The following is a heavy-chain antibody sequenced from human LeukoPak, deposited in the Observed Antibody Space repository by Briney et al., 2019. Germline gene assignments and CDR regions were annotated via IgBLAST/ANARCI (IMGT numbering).Heavy chain of an antibody. Sequence: GGSLRLSCAASGFTFSSYWMSWVRQAPGKGLEWVANIKQDGSEKYYVDSVKGRFTISRDNAKNSLCLQMNSLRAEDTAVYYCAREIEKYYYDSSGPLLWGQGTLVTVSS. CDR3: AREIEKYYYDSSGPLL. J-gene: IGHJ4*02. D-gene: IGHD3-22*01. V-gene: IGHV3-7*01. CDR1: GFTFSSYW. CDR2: IKQDGSEK.